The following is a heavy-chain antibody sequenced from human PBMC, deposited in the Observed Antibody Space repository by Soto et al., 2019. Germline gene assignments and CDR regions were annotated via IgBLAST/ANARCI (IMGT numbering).Heavy chain of an antibody. J-gene: IGHJ6*02. V-gene: IGHV4-34*01. CDR2: INHSGST. CDR1: GGSFSGYY. Sequence: PSVTLSLTCAVYGGSFSGYYWSWIRQPQGKGLEWVGEINHSGSTNYNPSLKSRVTISVDTSKNQFSLKLSSVTAADTAVYYCARGTDIVVVPAAIYYYYGMDVWGQGTTVTVSS. D-gene: IGHD2-2*01. CDR3: ARGTDIVVVPAAIYYYYGMDV.